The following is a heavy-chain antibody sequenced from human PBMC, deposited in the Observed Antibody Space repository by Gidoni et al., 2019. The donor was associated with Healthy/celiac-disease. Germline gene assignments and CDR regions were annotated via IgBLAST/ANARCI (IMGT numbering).Heavy chain of an antibody. J-gene: IGHJ5*02. Sequence: QVTLRESGPALVNPTQTLTLTCTFSGFSLSTSGMCVSWIRQPPGKALEWLALIDWDDDKYYSTSLKTRLTISKDTSKNQVVLTMTNMDPVDTATYYCARTSTPRSGWNWFDPWGQGTLVTVSS. D-gene: IGHD6-19*01. V-gene: IGHV2-70*01. CDR3: ARTSTPRSGWNWFDP. CDR1: GFSLSTSGMC. CDR2: IDWDDDK.